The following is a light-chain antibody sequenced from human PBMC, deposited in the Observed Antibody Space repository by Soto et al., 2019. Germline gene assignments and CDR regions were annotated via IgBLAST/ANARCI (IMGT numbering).Light chain of an antibody. V-gene: IGKV3-11*01. J-gene: IGKJ1*01. CDR2: LAS. CDR1: QAVNTR. Sequence: EIVLTQSPATLSSFPGDRVTLSCRASQAVNTRLAWYKHKPGQAPRLLIYLASNRAAGVPARFSGSGSGTDFTLTISNVEPEDFAVYYCHQRQSWPRTFGQGTTVDIK. CDR3: HQRQSWPRT.